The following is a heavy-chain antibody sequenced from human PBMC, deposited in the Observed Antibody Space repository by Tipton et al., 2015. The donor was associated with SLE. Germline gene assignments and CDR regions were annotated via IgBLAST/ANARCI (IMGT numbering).Heavy chain of an antibody. CDR2: IYYSGST. CDR1: GGSISSHY. J-gene: IGHJ2*01. Sequence: TLSLTCTVSGGSISSHYWSWIRQPPGKGLEWIGYIYYSGSTNYNPSLKSRVTISVDTSKNQFSLKLSSVTAADTAVYYCARRAVTPDWYFDLWGRGTLVTVSS. V-gene: IGHV4-59*11. D-gene: IGHD4-17*01. CDR3: ARRAVTPDWYFDL.